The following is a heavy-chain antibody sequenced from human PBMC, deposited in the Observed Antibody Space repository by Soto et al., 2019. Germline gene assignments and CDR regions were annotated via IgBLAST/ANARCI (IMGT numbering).Heavy chain of an antibody. Sequence: GESLRLSCVASRFTFSYYWMTWVRQAPGKGLEWVATLDQFETQTFYVDSVKGRFTISRDNARNSLYLQMNSLRPEDTAFYYCARENWGSYDCWGQGSLDTVSS. J-gene: IGHJ4*02. D-gene: IGHD7-27*01. CDR1: RFTFSYYW. V-gene: IGHV3-7*03. CDR2: LDQFETQT. CDR3: ARENWGSYDC.